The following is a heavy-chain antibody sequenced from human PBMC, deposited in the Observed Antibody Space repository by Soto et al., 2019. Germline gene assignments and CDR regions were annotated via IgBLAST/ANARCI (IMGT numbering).Heavy chain of an antibody. D-gene: IGHD3-22*01. Sequence: PSETLSLTCSVSGGSIYSSNYFWDWIRQPPGKGLEWIGSIYYSGSTYYNPSLNSRVTISVDTSKNQFSLKLSSVTAADTAVYFCARRPYYYNSSGYRLYYFDHWGPGTLVTVSS. CDR2: IYYSGST. CDR1: GGSIYSSNYF. V-gene: IGHV4-39*01. J-gene: IGHJ4*02. CDR3: ARRPYYYNSSGYRLYYFDH.